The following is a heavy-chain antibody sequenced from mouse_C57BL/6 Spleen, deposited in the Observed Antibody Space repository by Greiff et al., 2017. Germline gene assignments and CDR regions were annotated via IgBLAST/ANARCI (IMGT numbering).Heavy chain of an antibody. CDR2: ISYDGSN. Sequence: EVQVVESGPGLVKPSQSLSLTCSVTGYSITSGYYWNWIRQFPGNKLEWMGYISYDGSNNYNPSLKNRISITRDTSKNQFCLKLNSVTTEDTATYYCAREGNGYDSWFAYWGQGTLVTVSA. D-gene: IGHD2-2*01. CDR3: AREGNGYDSWFAY. J-gene: IGHJ3*01. CDR1: GYSITSGYY. V-gene: IGHV3-6*01.